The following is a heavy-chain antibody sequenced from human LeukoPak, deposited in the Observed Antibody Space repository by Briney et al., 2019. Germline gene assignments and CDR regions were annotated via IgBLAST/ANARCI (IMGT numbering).Heavy chain of an antibody. CDR3: ARYLREPYYDFWSGPSPSAAFDI. J-gene: IGHJ3*02. V-gene: IGHV4-59*01. Sequence: SETLSLTCTVSGGSISSYYWSWIRQTPGKGLEWIGYIYYSGSTNYNPSLKSRVTISVDTSKNQFSLKLSSVTAADTAVYYCARYLREPYYDFWSGPSPSAAFDIWGQGTMVTVSS. CDR1: GGSISSYY. CDR2: IYYSGST. D-gene: IGHD3-3*01.